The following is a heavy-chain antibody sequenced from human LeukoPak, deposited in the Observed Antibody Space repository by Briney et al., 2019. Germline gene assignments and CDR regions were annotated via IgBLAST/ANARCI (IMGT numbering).Heavy chain of an antibody. Sequence: GASVKLSCKASGGTFSSYTISWVRQAPGQGLEWMGRIIPILGIAKYAQKLHGRVTITPDKSTSTAYMELSSLRSEDTAVYYCARAEGQWELRYWGQGALVTVS. CDR3: ARAEGQWELRY. CDR2: IIPILGIA. J-gene: IGHJ4*02. V-gene: IGHV1-69*02. D-gene: IGHD1-26*01. CDR1: GGTFSSYT.